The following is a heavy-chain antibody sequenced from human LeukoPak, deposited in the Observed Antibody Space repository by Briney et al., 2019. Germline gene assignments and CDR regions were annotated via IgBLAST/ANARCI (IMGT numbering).Heavy chain of an antibody. V-gene: IGHV3-23*01. J-gene: IGHJ4*02. CDR1: GFNFNRYD. CDR2: ISGRGGTT. Sequence: GGSLRLFCAAWGFNFNRYDMRWVRQAPGKGLEWVSTISGRGGTTYYAHAVKGPSTISRENSKNPLYLQMNSLRAEDTAVYYCAKDRGNPKTTIDYWGQGTLVTVSS. CDR3: AKDRGNPKTTIDY. D-gene: IGHD1-14*01.